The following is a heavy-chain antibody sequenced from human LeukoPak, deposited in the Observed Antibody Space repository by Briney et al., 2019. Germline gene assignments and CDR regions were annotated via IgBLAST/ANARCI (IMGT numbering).Heavy chain of an antibody. CDR1: VGSISSGGYS. CDR2: IYHSGST. CDR3: ARGGYDSSSPFDY. V-gene: IGHV4-30-2*01. J-gene: IGHJ4*02. Sequence: SETLSLTCAVSVGSISSGGYSWSWIRQPPGKGLEWTGYIYHSGSTYYNPSLKSRVTISVDRSKNQFSLKLSSVTAADTAVYYCARGGYDSSSPFDYWGQGTLVTVSS. D-gene: IGHD3-22*01.